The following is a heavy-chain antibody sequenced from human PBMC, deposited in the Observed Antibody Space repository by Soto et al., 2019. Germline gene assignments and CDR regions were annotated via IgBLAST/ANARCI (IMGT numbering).Heavy chain of an antibody. Sequence: QVQLVQSGAEVKKPGSSVKVSCKASGGTFSSYAISWVRQAHGQGLEWMGGIIPIFGTANYAQKFQGRVTITADESTSTAYMELSSLRSEDTAVYYCARWGGSSSSDYYYGMDVWGQGTTVTVSS. CDR2: IIPIFGTA. D-gene: IGHD6-6*01. CDR3: ARWGGSSSSDYYYGMDV. J-gene: IGHJ6*02. CDR1: GGTFSSYA. V-gene: IGHV1-69*01.